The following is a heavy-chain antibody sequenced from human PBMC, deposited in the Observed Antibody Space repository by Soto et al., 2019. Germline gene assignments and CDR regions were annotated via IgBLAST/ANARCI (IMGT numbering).Heavy chain of an antibody. CDR1: GGSISSGDYY. Sequence: KTSETLSLTCTVSGGSISSGDYYWSWIRQPPGKGLEWIGYIYYSGSTYYNPSLKSRVTISVDTSKNQFSLKLSSVTAADTAVYYCARDVWVYDYYYGMDVWGQGTTVTVSS. V-gene: IGHV4-30-4*01. D-gene: IGHD2-8*01. CDR2: IYYSGST. CDR3: ARDVWVYDYYYGMDV. J-gene: IGHJ6*02.